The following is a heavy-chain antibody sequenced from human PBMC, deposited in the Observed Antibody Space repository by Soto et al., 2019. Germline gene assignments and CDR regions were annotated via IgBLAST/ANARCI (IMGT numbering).Heavy chain of an antibody. CDR2: INAANGDT. Sequence: ASVKVSCKASEYTFTSYGIHWVRQAPGQRLEWIGWINAANGDTIYSPKFQGRVTITRDTSASTAYMELSSLRSEDTALYYCVRRHVSATGIDWFDPWGQGTLVTVSS. D-gene: IGHD6-13*01. V-gene: IGHV1-3*01. CDR3: VRRHVSATGIDWFDP. J-gene: IGHJ5*02. CDR1: EYTFTSYG.